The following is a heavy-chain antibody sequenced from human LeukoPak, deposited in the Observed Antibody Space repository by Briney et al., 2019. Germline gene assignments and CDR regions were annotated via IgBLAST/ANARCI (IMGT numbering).Heavy chain of an antibody. J-gene: IGHJ3*02. D-gene: IGHD3-22*01. CDR1: GGSISSGDYY. V-gene: IGHV4-30-4*08. Sequence: SETLSLTCTVSGGSISSGDYYWSWIRQPPGEGLEWNGYIYYSGSTYYNPSLKSRVTISVDTSKTQFSLKLSSVTAADTAVYYCARDVYDSSGGAFDIWGQGTMVTVSS. CDR2: IYYSGST. CDR3: ARDVYDSSGGAFDI.